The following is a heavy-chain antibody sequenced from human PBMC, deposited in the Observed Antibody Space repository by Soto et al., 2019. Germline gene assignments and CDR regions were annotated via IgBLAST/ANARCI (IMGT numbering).Heavy chain of an antibody. Sequence: EVQLVESGGGLVQPGRSLRLSCAASGFTFDDYAMHWVRQAPGKGLEWVSGISWNSGSIGYADSVKGRFTISRDNAKNSLYLQKNSLRAEDTALYYCAKDRGYDFWSGYYPFDYWGQGTLVTVSS. CDR3: AKDRGYDFWSGYYPFDY. V-gene: IGHV3-9*01. CDR2: ISWNSGSI. D-gene: IGHD3-3*01. CDR1: GFTFDDYA. J-gene: IGHJ4*02.